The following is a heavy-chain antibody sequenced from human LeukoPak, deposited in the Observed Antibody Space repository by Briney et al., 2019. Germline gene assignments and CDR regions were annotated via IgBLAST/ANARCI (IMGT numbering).Heavy chain of an antibody. Sequence: GGSLRLSCAASGFTFSSYAMSWVRQAPGKGLEWVSAISGSGGSTYYADSAKGRFTISRDNSKNTLYLQMNSLRAEDTAVYYCAKDRSDYDYVWGSYRYTIFDYWGQGTLVTVSS. V-gene: IGHV3-23*01. CDR1: GFTFSSYA. J-gene: IGHJ4*02. D-gene: IGHD3-16*02. CDR3: AKDRSDYDYVWGSYRYTIFDY. CDR2: ISGSGGST.